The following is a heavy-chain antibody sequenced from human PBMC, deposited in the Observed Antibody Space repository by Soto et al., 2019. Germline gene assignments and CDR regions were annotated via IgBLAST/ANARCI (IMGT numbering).Heavy chain of an antibody. CDR2: IYYSGST. D-gene: IGHD3-10*01. V-gene: IGHV4-59*01. J-gene: IGHJ3*02. CDR1: GGSISSYY. Sequence: SETLSLTCTVSGGSISSYYWSWIRQPPGKGLEWIGYIYYSGSTNYNPSLKSRVTISVDTSKNQFSLKLSSVTAADTAVYYCGRVGSSGAFNIWDQGTMVTVSS. CDR3: GRVGSSGAFNI.